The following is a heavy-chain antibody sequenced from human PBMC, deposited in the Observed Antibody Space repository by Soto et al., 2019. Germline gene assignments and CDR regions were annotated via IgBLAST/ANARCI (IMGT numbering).Heavy chain of an antibody. J-gene: IGHJ4*02. V-gene: IGHV1-18*01. CDR1: GYTFTSYG. CDR2: ISAYNGNT. D-gene: IGHD2-2*03. CDR3: ARDLEIVVVPAAGHDY. Sequence: QVQLVQSGAEVKKPGASVKVSCKASGYTFTSYGISWVRQAPGQGIEWMGWISAYNGNTNYAQKLQGRVTMTTDTSTRTAYMELRSLRSDDTAVYYCARDLEIVVVPAAGHDYWGQGTLVTVSS.